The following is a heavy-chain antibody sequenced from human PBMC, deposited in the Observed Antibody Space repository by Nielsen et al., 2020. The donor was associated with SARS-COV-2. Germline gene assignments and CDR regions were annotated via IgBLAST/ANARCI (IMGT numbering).Heavy chain of an antibody. Sequence: GSLRLSCTVSGGSMSPYYWSWIRQPPGKGLEWIGYMYYTGRTYYNPSLKSRVTISVDTSKNQFSLKLSSVTAADTAVYYCARRGGATSGYWTSQTYHFDYWGQGTLVTVSS. V-gene: IGHV4-59*08. CDR2: MYYTGRT. J-gene: IGHJ4*02. CDR1: GGSMSPYY. CDR3: ARRGGATSGYWTSQTYHFDY. D-gene: IGHD3-22*01.